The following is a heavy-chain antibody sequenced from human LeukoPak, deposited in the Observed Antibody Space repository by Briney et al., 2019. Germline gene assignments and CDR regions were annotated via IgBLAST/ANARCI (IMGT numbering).Heavy chain of an antibody. Sequence: PEGSLRLSCVASGFTFNSYAMNWVRQAPGKGLEWVAVISFDESHEYYADSVKGRFTISRDNSRNTVYLQMDSLRAEDTAVYYCARAAGVRNWFDPWGQGTLVTVSS. CDR2: ISFDESHE. J-gene: IGHJ5*02. V-gene: IGHV3-30*14. CDR1: GFTFNSYA. CDR3: ARAAGVRNWFDP.